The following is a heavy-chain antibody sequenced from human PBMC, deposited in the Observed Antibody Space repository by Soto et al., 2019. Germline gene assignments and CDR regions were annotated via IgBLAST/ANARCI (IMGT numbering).Heavy chain of an antibody. CDR3: AKVGRLRFLEWSPYYYGMDV. CDR2: ISYDGSNK. V-gene: IGHV3-30*18. CDR1: GFTFSSYG. Sequence: PGGSLRLSCAASGFTFSSYGMDWVRQAPGKGLEWVAVISYDGSNKYYADSVKGRFTISRDNSKNTLYLQMNSLRAEDTAVYYCAKVGRLRFLEWSPYYYGMDVWGQGTTVTVSS. D-gene: IGHD3-3*01. J-gene: IGHJ6*02.